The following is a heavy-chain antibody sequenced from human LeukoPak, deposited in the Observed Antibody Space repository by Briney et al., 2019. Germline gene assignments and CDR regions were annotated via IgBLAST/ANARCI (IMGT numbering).Heavy chain of an antibody. J-gene: IGHJ5*01. CDR2: IWYDGSNK. CDR1: GFTFSSYG. CDR3: SRDPSILGSTLLDS. V-gene: IGHV3-33*01. D-gene: IGHD1-26*01. Sequence: GGSLRLSCAASGFTFSSYGMHWVRQAPGRGLEWVAVIWYDGSNKYYADSVKGRFTISRDNSKNTLYLQMNSLRAEDTAVYYCSRDPSILGSTLLDSWGQGTLVTVSS.